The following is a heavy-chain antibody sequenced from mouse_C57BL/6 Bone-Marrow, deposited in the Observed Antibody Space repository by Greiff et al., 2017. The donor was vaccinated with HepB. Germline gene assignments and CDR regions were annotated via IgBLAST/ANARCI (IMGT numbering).Heavy chain of an antibody. J-gene: IGHJ2*01. CDR2: ISSGSSTI. Sequence: VQLKESGGGLVKPGGSLKLSCAASGFTFSDYGMHWVRQAPEKGLEWVAYISSGSSTIYYADTVKGRFTISRDNAKNTLFLQMTSLRSEDTAMYYCARGTGPDYWGQGTTLTVSS. CDR1: GFTFSDYG. D-gene: IGHD4-1*01. V-gene: IGHV5-17*01. CDR3: ARGTGPDY.